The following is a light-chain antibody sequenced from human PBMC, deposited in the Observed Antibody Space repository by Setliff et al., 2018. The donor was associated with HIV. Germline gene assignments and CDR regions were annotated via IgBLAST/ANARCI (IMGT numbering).Light chain of an antibody. CDR3: SSYTGRSTFV. Sequence: QSVLTQPASVSGSPGQSITLSCTGTSSDVGSYNLVSWYQHHPGKAPKLMIYEVSKRPSGVSNRFSGSKSGNTASLTISGLQAEDEADYHCSSYTGRSTFVFGTGTKVTVL. J-gene: IGLJ1*01. CDR1: SSDVGSYNL. V-gene: IGLV2-14*02. CDR2: EVS.